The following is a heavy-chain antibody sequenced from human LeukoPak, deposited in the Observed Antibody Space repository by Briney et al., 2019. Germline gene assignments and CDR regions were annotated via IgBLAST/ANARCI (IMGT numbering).Heavy chain of an antibody. CDR1: GGSFSGYY. V-gene: IGHV4-34*01. CDR3: ARIRYSSSSRPIDY. D-gene: IGHD6-6*01. CDR2: INHSGST. J-gene: IGHJ4*02. Sequence: SETLSLTCAVYGGSFSGYYWSWIRQPPGKGLEWIGEINHSGSTNYNPSLKSRVTISVDTSKNQFSLKLSSVTAADTAVYYCARIRYSSSSRPIDYWGQGTLVTVSS.